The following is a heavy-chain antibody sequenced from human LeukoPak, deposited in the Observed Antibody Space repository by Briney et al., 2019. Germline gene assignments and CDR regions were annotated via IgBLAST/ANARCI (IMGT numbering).Heavy chain of an antibody. CDR2: ISSSGSTI. CDR3: TRDIPPDP. J-gene: IGHJ5*02. D-gene: IGHD2-2*02. Sequence: GGSLRLSCAASGFSFSTYSMNWVRQAPGKGLEWISYISSSGSTIYYADSVKGRFTISRDNAKNSLYLQMNSLRAEDTAVYYCTRDIPPDPWGQGTLVTVSS. V-gene: IGHV3-48*01. CDR1: GFSFSTYS.